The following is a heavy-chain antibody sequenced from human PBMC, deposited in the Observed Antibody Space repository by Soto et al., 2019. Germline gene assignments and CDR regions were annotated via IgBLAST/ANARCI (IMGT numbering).Heavy chain of an antibody. V-gene: IGHV3-23*01. CDR1: GFTFRNQD. Sequence: EVQLLESGGGLVQPGGSLRLTCVGSGFTFRNQDMRWVRQAPGKGLEWVSGISGRGGVTYYADSVKGRFTISRDNSKNTLYLQMNNQRANDTAVYYCAKDRQCRSYYESAGHYNDWGQGTLVTVSS. J-gene: IGHJ4*02. CDR2: ISGRGGVT. D-gene: IGHD3-22*01. CDR3: AKDRQCRSYYESAGHYND.